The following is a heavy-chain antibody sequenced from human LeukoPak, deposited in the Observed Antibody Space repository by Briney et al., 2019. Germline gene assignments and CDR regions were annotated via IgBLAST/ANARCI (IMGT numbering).Heavy chain of an antibody. CDR2: INTDGSYI. Sequence: PGGSLRLSCAASGCTFSNFWMHWVRQAPGKGLVWVSRINTDGSYISYADSVKGRFSISRDNAKNTLYLQMNSLRAEDTAVYYCARVPATGSWFDPWGQGTLVTVSS. J-gene: IGHJ5*02. D-gene: IGHD6-13*01. CDR1: GCTFSNFW. CDR3: ARVPATGSWFDP. V-gene: IGHV3-74*01.